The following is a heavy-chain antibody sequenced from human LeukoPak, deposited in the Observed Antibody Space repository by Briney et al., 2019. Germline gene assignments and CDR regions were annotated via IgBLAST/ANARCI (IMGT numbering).Heavy chain of an antibody. Sequence: GGSLRLSCAASGFTFDDYGMSWVRQVPGKGLEWVSGINWNGGSTGYADSVKGRFTISRDDAKNTLSLHMNGLRAEDTGVYYCVRSPDGSSYGDNWGQGALVTVSS. CDR1: GFTFDDYG. CDR3: VRSPDGSSYGDN. D-gene: IGHD3-10*01. J-gene: IGHJ4*02. CDR2: INWNGGST. V-gene: IGHV3-20*04.